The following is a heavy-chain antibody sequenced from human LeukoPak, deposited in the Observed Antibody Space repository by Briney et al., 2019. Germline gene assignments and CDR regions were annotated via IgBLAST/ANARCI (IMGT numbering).Heavy chain of an antibody. CDR2: IYSGGST. J-gene: IGHJ6*02. CDR3: AREQLWDYYYYGMDV. CDR1: GFTVSSNY. V-gene: IGHV3-53*01. D-gene: IGHD5-18*01. Sequence: GGSLRLSCAASGFTVSSNYMSWVRQAPGKGLEWVSVIYSGGSTYYADSVKGRFTISRDNSKNTLYLQMNSLRAEDTAVYYCAREQLWDYYYYGMDVWGQGTTATVSS.